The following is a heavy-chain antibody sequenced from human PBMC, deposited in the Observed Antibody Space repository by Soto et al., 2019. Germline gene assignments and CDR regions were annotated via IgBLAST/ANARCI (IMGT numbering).Heavy chain of an antibody. V-gene: IGHV4-59*01. CDR2: IYYSRST. J-gene: IGHJ3*02. CDR3: AREGYSSSWYAWAAFDI. D-gene: IGHD6-13*01. Sequence: VQLQESGPGLVKPSETLSLTCTVSGGSISSYYWSWIRQPPGKGLEWIGYIYYSRSTNYNPSLKSRVTISVDTSKNQFSLKLSSVTAADTAVYYCAREGYSSSWYAWAAFDIWGQGTMVTVSS. CDR1: GGSISSYY.